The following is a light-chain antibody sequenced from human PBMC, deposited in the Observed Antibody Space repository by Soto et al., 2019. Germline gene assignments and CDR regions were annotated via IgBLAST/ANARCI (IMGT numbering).Light chain of an antibody. CDR3: NSHERTNIRV. Sequence: QSALTQPASVSGSPGQSITISCTGTSSDIGGYNYVSWFQQRPGKAPRLMIYEVSRRPSGVSDRFTGSKSGNTASLTISGLQADDEADYYRNSHERTNIRVFGGGTKLTVL. CDR2: EVS. V-gene: IGLV2-14*01. J-gene: IGLJ3*02. CDR1: SSDIGGYNY.